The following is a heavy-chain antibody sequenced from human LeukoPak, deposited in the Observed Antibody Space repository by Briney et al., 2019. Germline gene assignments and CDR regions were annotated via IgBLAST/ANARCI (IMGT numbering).Heavy chain of an antibody. V-gene: IGHV3-23*01. Sequence: GGSLRLSCAASGFTFSSYAMSWVRQAPGKRLEWVSAISGGGGSTYYADSVKGRFTISRDNSKNTLYLQMNSLRADDTAVYYCANPGRYSSGWVFPPCFDYWGQGTLVTVSS. CDR3: ANPGRYSSGWVFPPCFDY. CDR1: GFTFSSYA. J-gene: IGHJ4*02. CDR2: ISGGGGST. D-gene: IGHD6-19*01.